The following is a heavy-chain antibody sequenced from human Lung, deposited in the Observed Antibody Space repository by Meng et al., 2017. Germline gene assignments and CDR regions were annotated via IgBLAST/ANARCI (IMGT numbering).Heavy chain of an antibody. J-gene: IGHJ4*02. D-gene: IGHD4-11*01. CDR2: INNSGST. Sequence: VQLQQGGAGLLKPAYTLALPCVVPGGSFSDYYWGWLRQPPGKGLEWIGEINNSGSTNYKPSLESRATISVDTSQNNLSLKLSSVTAADSAVYYCARGPTTMAHDFDYWGQGTLVTVSS. CDR1: GGSFSDYY. V-gene: IGHV4-34*01. CDR3: ARGPTTMAHDFDY.